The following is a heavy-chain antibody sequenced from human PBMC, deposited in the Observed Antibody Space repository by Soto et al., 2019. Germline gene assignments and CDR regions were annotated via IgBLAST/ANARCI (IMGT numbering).Heavy chain of an antibody. CDR1: GYTFTSYG. CDR3: DRDRGYDFWRGYPSYYYYGMDV. Sequence: GASVKVSCKASGYTFTSYGISWVRQAPGQGLEWMGWISAYNGNTNYAQKLQGRVTMTTDTSTSTAYMELRSLRSDATAVYYCDRDRGYDFWRGYPSYYYYGMDVCGQGTTVPVS. J-gene: IGHJ6*02. D-gene: IGHD3-3*01. V-gene: IGHV1-18*01. CDR2: ISAYNGNT.